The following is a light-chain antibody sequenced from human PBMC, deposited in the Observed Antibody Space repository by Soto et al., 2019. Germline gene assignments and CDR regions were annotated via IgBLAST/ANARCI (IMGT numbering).Light chain of an antibody. V-gene: IGKV1-39*01. Sequence: DIQMTQSPSSLSASVGDRVTITCRASQSISSYLHWYQQRPGKAPKLLIYAASNLQRGVPSRFSASGSGTDFTLTLNSLQPEDFATYYCQQGYSTPLTFGQGTKVEIK. CDR1: QSISSY. CDR2: AAS. J-gene: IGKJ1*01. CDR3: QQGYSTPLT.